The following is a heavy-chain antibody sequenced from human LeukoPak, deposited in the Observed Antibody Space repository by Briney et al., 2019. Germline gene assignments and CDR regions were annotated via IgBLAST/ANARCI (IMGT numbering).Heavy chain of an antibody. CDR1: GGSFSGYY. D-gene: IGHD6-19*01. CDR2: INHSGST. J-gene: IGHJ5*02. CDR3: ASLIAVAGTGWFDP. Sequence: SETLSLTCAVYGGSFSGYYCSWIRQPPGKGLEWIGEINHSGSTNYNPSLKSRVTISVDTSKNQFSLKLSSVTAADTAVYYCASLIAVAGTGWFDPWGQGTLVTVSS. V-gene: IGHV4-34*01.